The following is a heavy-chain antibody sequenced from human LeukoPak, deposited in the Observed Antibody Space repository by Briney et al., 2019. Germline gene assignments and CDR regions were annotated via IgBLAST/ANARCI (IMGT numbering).Heavy chain of an antibody. Sequence: ASVKVSCKASGGTFSSYAISWVRQAPGQGLEWMGRIIPILGIANYAQKFQGRVTITADKSTSTAYMELSSLRSEDTAVYYCARDSWYGDYGYGMDVWGQGTTVTVSS. CDR1: GGTFSSYA. CDR2: IIPILGIA. D-gene: IGHD4-17*01. CDR3: ARDSWYGDYGYGMDV. J-gene: IGHJ6*02. V-gene: IGHV1-69*04.